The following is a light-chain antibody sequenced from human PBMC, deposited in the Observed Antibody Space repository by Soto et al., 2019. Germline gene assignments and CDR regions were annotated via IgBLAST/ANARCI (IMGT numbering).Light chain of an antibody. CDR3: QQYGSSPPGLT. CDR2: GAS. V-gene: IGKV3-20*01. J-gene: IGKJ4*01. Sequence: EIVLTQSPGPLSLSPGERATLSCRASQSVSSSYLAWYQQKPGQAPRLLIYGASSRATGIPDRFSGSGSGTDFTLTISRLEPEDFAVYSCQQYGSSPPGLTFGGGTKVDIK. CDR1: QSVSSSY.